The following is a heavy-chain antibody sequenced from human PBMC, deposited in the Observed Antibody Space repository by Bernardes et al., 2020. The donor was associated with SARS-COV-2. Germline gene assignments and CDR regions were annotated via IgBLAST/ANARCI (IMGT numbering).Heavy chain of an antibody. D-gene: IGHD1-26*01. V-gene: IGHV3-74*01. J-gene: IGHJ4*02. CDR2: ISEDGSST. CDR1: GFSFNGYY. CDR3: ARGSGNYYFDY. Sequence: GGSLRLSCAASGFSFNGYYIHWVRQVPDKGLVWVSRISEDGSSTHYADSVKGRFAISRDNARNTVYLQMNSLRADDTAVYYCARGSGNYYFDYWGQGTLLTVSS.